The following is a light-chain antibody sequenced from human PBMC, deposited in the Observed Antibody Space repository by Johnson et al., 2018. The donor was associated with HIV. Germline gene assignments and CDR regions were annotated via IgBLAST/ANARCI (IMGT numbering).Light chain of an antibody. J-gene: IGLJ1*01. CDR3: GTWDSRLNVYL. CDR2: DNN. Sequence: QSFLTQPPSVSAAPGQKVTISCSGSSSNIGNNYVSWYRQLPGTAPKLLIYDNNKRPSGIPDRFSGSKSGTSATLGISGLQTGDEADYYCGTWDSRLNVYLFGPGTKVTVL. V-gene: IGLV1-51*01. CDR1: SSNIGNNY.